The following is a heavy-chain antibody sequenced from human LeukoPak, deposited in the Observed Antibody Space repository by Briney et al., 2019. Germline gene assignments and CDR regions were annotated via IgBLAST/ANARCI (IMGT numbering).Heavy chain of an antibody. CDR2: IRYDGSNK. CDR3: AREGFDDGDSHRGLTGYMDV. V-gene: IGHV3-30*02. CDR1: GFTFSSYG. D-gene: IGHD4-17*01. Sequence: GGSLSLSCAASGFTFSSYGMHWVRQAPGKGLEWVAFIRYDGSNKYYADSVKGRFTISRDNAKNSLYLQVSSLRAEDTAVYYCAREGFDDGDSHRGLTGYMDVWGKGTTVTVSS. J-gene: IGHJ6*03.